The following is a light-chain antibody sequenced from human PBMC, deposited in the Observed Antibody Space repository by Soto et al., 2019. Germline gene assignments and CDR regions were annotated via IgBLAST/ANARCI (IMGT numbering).Light chain of an antibody. CDR1: SGHSNYA. V-gene: IGLV4-69*01. J-gene: IGLJ3*02. Sequence: QSVLTQSPSASASLGASVKLTCTLSSGHSNYAIAWHQQQPEKGPRYLMKVNSDGSHSKGDGIPDRFSGSSYGAERYLTISSLQSEDEADYYCQTWGTGPWVFGGGTKLTVL. CDR2: VNSDGSH. CDR3: QTWGTGPWV.